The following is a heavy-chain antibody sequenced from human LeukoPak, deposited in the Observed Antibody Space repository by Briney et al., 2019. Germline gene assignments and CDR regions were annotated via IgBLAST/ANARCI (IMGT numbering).Heavy chain of an antibody. Sequence: GGSLRLSCAASGFTFSSYSMNWVRQAPGKGLEWVSSISTSSSYINYADSVKGRFTISRDNAKNSLYLQMNSLRAEDTAVYYCAGEGSRIFYYFDYWGQGTLVIVSS. CDR3: AGEGSRIFYYFDY. CDR2: ISTSSSYI. V-gene: IGHV3-21*01. CDR1: GFTFSSYS. D-gene: IGHD3-10*01. J-gene: IGHJ4*02.